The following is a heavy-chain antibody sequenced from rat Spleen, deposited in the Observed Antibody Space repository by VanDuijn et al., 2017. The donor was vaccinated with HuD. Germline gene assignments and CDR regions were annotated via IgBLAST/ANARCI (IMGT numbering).Heavy chain of an antibody. CDR3: ARQPHLLQWCRMDA. D-gene: IGHD1-1*01. CDR2: ISYEGTST. J-gene: IGHJ4*01. CDR1: GFSFSNYD. V-gene: IGHV5-22*01. Sequence: EVQLVESGGGLVQPGRSMKLSCAASGFSFSNYDVAWVRQAPRKGLEWVASISYEGTSTYYPDSVKGRFTISRDNAKSSLYLQMSSLKSEDTATYYCARQPHLLQWCRMDAWGQGTSLTVSS.